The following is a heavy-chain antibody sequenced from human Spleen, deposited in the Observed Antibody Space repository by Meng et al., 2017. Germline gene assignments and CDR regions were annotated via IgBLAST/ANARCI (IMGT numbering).Heavy chain of an antibody. D-gene: IGHD6-13*01. CDR1: GFTFSSYW. CDR3: ARKSSSWYSYFDY. Sequence: GESLKISCAASGFTFSSYWMTWVRQAPGKGLQWVANIKQDGSEKYYVDSVKGRFTISRDNAKNSLYLQMNSLRAEDTDVYYCARKSSSWYSYFDYWGQGTLVTVSS. CDR2: IKQDGSEK. J-gene: IGHJ4*02. V-gene: IGHV3-7*01.